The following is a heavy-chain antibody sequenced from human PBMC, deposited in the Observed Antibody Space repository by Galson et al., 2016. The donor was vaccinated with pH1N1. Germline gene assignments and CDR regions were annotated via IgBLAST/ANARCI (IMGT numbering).Heavy chain of an antibody. CDR2: INPNSDVI. CDR1: GYTFTDYY. D-gene: IGHD1-26*01. CDR3: ARDSKGGIPFHY. Sequence: SVKVSCKASGYTFTDYYIHWVRQAPGKGLEWMGWINPNSDVIKYAQKFQDRVTMTRDTSIITAYMELSGLTSDDTAVYYCARDSKGGIPFHYWGQGTLVTLSS. J-gene: IGHJ4*02. V-gene: IGHV1-2*02.